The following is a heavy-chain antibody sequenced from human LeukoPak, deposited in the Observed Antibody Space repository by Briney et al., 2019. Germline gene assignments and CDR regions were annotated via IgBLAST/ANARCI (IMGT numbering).Heavy chain of an antibody. D-gene: IGHD4-17*01. Sequence: GGSLRPSCAASGFTFSSYSMNWVRQAPGKGLECVSSISSSSSYIYYADSVKGRFTISRDNAKNSLYLQMNSLRAEDTAVYYCARPSYGDYGQDYYYYGMDVWGQGTTVTVSS. CDR1: GFTFSSYS. CDR2: ISSSSSYI. CDR3: ARPSYGDYGQDYYYYGMDV. V-gene: IGHV3-21*01. J-gene: IGHJ6*02.